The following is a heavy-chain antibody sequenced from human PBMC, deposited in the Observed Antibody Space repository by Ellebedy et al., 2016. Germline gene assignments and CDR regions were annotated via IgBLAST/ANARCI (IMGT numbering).Heavy chain of an antibody. Sequence: GESLKISXAASGFTFNNYWMNWVRQGPGKGLEWVGNINQDGSVKHYIDSVKGRFTFSRDNAQNSLYLQMNSLRAEDTAVYSCVREVGRYSYFDLWGRGTLVTVSS. J-gene: IGHJ2*01. CDR1: GFTFNNYW. CDR2: INQDGSVK. V-gene: IGHV3-7*05. D-gene: IGHD1-26*01. CDR3: VREVGRYSYFDL.